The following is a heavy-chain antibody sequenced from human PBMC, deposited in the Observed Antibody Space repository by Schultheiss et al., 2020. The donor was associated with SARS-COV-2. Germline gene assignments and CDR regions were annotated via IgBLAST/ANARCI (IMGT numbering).Heavy chain of an antibody. Sequence: GGSLRLSCAGSGLTFSSYAMNWVRQAPGKGLEWVAVISYDGSNKYYADSVKGRFTISRDNAKNSLYLQMNSLRAEDTAVYYCARELGYSYGYTYYYSGMDVWGQGTTVTVSS. CDR3: ARELGYSYGYTYYYSGMDV. CDR2: ISYDGSNK. V-gene: IGHV3-30*03. D-gene: IGHD5-18*01. CDR1: GLTFSSYA. J-gene: IGHJ6*02.